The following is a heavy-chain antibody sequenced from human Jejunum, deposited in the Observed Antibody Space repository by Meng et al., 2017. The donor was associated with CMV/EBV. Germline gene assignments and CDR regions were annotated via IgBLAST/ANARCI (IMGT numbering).Heavy chain of an antibody. CDR1: GFTFSRYP. Sequence: GFTFSRYPMHWVRQAPGKGLEWVAVISYDGDNKYYADSVKDRFTISRDNSNNTLYLQLDSLRAEDTAVYYCARDRTSVVVPAALLYWGQGTLVTDSS. J-gene: IGHJ4*02. V-gene: IGHV3-30-3*01. CDR2: ISYDGDNK. D-gene: IGHD2-2*01. CDR3: ARDRTSVVVPAALLY.